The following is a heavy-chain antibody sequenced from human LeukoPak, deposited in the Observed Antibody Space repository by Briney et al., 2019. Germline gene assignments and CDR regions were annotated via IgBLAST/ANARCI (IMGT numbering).Heavy chain of an antibody. D-gene: IGHD6-13*01. V-gene: IGHV3-23*01. Sequence: GGSLRLSCAASGFTFSTYWMHWVRQAPGKGLEWVSAISGSGGSTYYADSVKGRFTISRDNSKNTLYLQMNSLRAEDTAVYYCAKVAAARYFDYWGQGTLVTVSS. J-gene: IGHJ4*02. CDR3: AKVAAARYFDY. CDR1: GFTFSTYW. CDR2: ISGSGGST.